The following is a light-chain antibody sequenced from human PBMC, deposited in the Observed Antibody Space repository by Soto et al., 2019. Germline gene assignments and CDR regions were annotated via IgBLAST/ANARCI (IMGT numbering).Light chain of an antibody. CDR3: QQYGTSPWT. V-gene: IGKV3-20*01. CDR1: QSVSRRF. CDR2: GAS. Sequence: EIVLTQSPGTLSLSPGERATVSCRASQSVSRRFLAWYQQKPGQAPSLLIYGASSRATGIPDRFSGSGSGTDFTLTISRLEPEDFAGYFCQQYGTSPWTFGQGTKVDIK. J-gene: IGKJ1*01.